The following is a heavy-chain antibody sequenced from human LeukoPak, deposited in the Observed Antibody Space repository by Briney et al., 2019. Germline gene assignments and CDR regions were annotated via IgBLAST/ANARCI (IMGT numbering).Heavy chain of an antibody. D-gene: IGHD6-13*01. V-gene: IGHV4-59*01. CDR1: GGSISSYY. J-gene: IGHJ4*02. CDR3: ARTSYSSSWYYFDY. CDR2: IYYSGST. Sequence: SETLSLTCPVSGGSISSYYWSWIRQPPGKGLEWIGYIYYSGSTNYNPSLKSRVTISVDTSKNQFSLKLSSVTAADTAVYYCARTSYSSSWYYFDYWGQGTLVTVSS.